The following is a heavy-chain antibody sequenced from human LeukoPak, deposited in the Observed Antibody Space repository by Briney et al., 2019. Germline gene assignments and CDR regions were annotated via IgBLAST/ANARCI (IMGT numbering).Heavy chain of an antibody. J-gene: IGHJ3*02. CDR3: ARRDMATDAFDI. D-gene: IGHD5-24*01. CDR1: GGSFSGYY. CDR2: IYYSGST. V-gene: IGHV4-34*01. Sequence: PSETLSLTCAVYGGSFSGYYWGWIRQPPGKGLEWIGSIYYSGSTYYNPSLKSRVTISVDASKNQFSLKLSSVTAADTAVYYCARRDMATDAFDIWGQGTMVTVSS.